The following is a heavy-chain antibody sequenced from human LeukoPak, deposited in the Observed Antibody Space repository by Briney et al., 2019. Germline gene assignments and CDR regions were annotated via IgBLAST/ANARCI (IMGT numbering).Heavy chain of an antibody. CDR1: GGSISSGGYY. CDR2: IYHSGST. J-gene: IGHJ3*02. V-gene: IGHV4-30-2*02. D-gene: IGHD6-6*01. Sequence: TLSVTCTVSGGSISSGGYYWSWVRQPPGECLEWIGYIYHSGSTYYNPSLKSRVTISVDRSKNQFSLKLSSVTAADTDVYHCARTPYSSSSYVFDRWGQGTMVTVSS. CDR3: ARTPYSSSSYVFDR.